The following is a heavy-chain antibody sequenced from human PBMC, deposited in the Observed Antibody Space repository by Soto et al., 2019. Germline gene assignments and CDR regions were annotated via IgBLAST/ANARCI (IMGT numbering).Heavy chain of an antibody. Sequence: SETLSLTCAVSGASISSLDWWSWVRQPPGKGLEWIGEIYHTGASNYNASLKTRVTISVDKSKNQFSLKLSSVTAADTAVYYCASQNYYDSPGYYPYWGQGILVTVSS. D-gene: IGHD3-22*01. CDR2: IYHTGAS. CDR3: ASQNYYDSPGYYPY. J-gene: IGHJ4*02. CDR1: GASISSLDW. V-gene: IGHV4-4*02.